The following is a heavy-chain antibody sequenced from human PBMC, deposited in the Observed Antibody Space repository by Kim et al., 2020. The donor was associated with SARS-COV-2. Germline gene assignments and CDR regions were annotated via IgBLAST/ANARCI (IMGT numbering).Heavy chain of an antibody. J-gene: IGHJ4*02. Sequence: GGSLRLSCAASGFTFSSYGMHWVRQAPGKGLEWVAVIWYDGSNKYYADSVKGRFTISRDNSKKTLYLQMNSLRAEDTAVYYCAKDLGYGDYADYWGQGTLVTVSS. D-gene: IGHD4-17*01. CDR2: IWYDGSNK. CDR1: GFTFSSYG. CDR3: AKDLGYGDYADY. V-gene: IGHV3-33*06.